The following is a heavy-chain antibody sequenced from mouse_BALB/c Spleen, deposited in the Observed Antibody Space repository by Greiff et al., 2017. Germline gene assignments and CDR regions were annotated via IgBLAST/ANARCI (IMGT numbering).Heavy chain of an antibody. Sequence: VQLVESGPGLVAPSQSLSITCTVSGFSLTGYGVNWVRQPPGKGLEWLGMIWGDGSTDYNSALKSRLSISKDNSKSQVFLKMNSLQTDDTARYYCARDRKYYDFAMDYWGQGTSVTVSS. CDR2: IWGDGST. V-gene: IGHV2-6-7*01. J-gene: IGHJ4*01. CDR1: GFSLTGYG. CDR3: ARDRKYYDFAMDY. D-gene: IGHD2-4*01.